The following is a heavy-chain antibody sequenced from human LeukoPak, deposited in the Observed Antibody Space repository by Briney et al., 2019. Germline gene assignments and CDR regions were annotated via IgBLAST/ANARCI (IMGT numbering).Heavy chain of an antibody. CDR3: ARDLYYYDSSGDYYYYYMDG. Sequence: SQTLSLTCAVSGGSISSGDYYGSWIRQPPGKGLELIAYIYYSGSTYNNPSLKSRVTMSVDTSKNQFSLKLSSVTAADTAVYYCARDLYYYDSSGDYYYYYMDGWGKGTTVAVS. D-gene: IGHD3-22*01. V-gene: IGHV4-31*11. J-gene: IGHJ6*03. CDR1: GGSISSGDYY. CDR2: IYYSGST.